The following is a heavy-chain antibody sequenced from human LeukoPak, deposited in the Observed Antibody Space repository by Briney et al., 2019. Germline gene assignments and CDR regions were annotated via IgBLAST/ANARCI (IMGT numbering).Heavy chain of an antibody. J-gene: IGHJ4*02. CDR2: ISWNSGSI. V-gene: IGHV3-9*01. CDR3: AKDIAFYSGSPFDY. Sequence: GGSLRLSCSASRFTFYDYAMPWVRQAPGKGLELVSGISWNSGSIGYAVSVKGRFTISRDNAKNSLYLQMNSLRAEDTALYYCAKDIAFYSGSPFDYWGQGTLVTVSS. D-gene: IGHD1-26*01. CDR1: RFTFYDYA.